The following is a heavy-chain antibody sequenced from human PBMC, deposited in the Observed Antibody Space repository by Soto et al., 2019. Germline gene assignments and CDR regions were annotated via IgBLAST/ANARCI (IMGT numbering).Heavy chain of an antibody. CDR2: IRSKPNSYAT. V-gene: IGHV3-73*01. J-gene: IGHJ4*02. CDR1: GFTFSDSS. CDR3: TRLGYCSGGSCPTDF. Sequence: PGGSLRLSCAASGFTFSDSSIHWVRQASGKGLEWVGRIRSKPNSYATAHAASVKGRFTISRDDSKNTAYLQMNSLKSEDTAVYYCTRLGYCSGGSCPTDFWGQGTLVTVSS. D-gene: IGHD2-15*01.